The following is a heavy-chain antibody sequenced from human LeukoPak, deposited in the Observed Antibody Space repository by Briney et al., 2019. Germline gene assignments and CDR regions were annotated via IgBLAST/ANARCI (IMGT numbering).Heavy chain of an antibody. J-gene: IGHJ5*02. D-gene: IGHD5-24*01. CDR3: ARMSSSWATRT. Sequence: GGSLRLSCAASGLTFSNYNMNWVRQAPGKGLEGVSSITSSSTYIYYADSVKGRFTTSRDNAKNSLYLQMNSLRAEDTAVYYCARMSSSWATRTWGQGTLVTVSS. CDR2: ITSSSTYI. CDR1: GLTFSNYN. V-gene: IGHV3-21*01.